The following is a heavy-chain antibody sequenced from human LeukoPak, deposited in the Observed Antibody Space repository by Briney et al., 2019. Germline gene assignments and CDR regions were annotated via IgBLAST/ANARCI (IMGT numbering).Heavy chain of an antibody. CDR3: ARDHLGGYDFDY. J-gene: IGHJ4*02. D-gene: IGHD5-12*01. Sequence: ASVKVSCKASGYTFTSYGISWVRQAPGQGLEWMGWISAYNGNTNYAQKPQGRVTMTTDTSTSTAYMELRSLRSDDTAVYYCARDHLGGYDFDYWGQGTLVTVSS. CDR2: ISAYNGNT. V-gene: IGHV1-18*04. CDR1: GYTFTSYG.